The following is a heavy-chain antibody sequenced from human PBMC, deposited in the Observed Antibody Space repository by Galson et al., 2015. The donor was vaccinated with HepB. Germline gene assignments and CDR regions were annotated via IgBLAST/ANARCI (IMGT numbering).Heavy chain of an antibody. J-gene: IGHJ6*02. CDR2: ISGSGGDT. D-gene: IGHD1-1*01. CDR3: AKGWKEGNYGMDV. V-gene: IGHV3-23*01. CDR1: GFIFRSYA. Sequence: SLRLSCAASGFIFRSYAMSWVRQAPGKGLEWVSSISGSGGDTYYADPVKGRFTISRDNSKNTLYLHMNSVRAEDTAVYYCAKGWKEGNYGMDVWGQGTTVTVSS.